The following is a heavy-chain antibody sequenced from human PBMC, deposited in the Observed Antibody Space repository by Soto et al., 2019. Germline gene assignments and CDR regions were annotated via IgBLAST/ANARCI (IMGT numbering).Heavy chain of an antibody. Sequence: GGSLRLSCAASGFTFTNSWMHWVRQAPGKGLEWVGRIRSKTDGETTDYTAPVKGRFTISRDDSTHTLYLQTNSLKTEDTAVNYCADILTPFGFDYWGQGTLVTVSS. CDR1: GFTFTNSW. D-gene: IGHD3-9*01. J-gene: IGHJ4*02. CDR3: ADILTPFGFDY. V-gene: IGHV3-15*07. CDR2: IRSKTDGETT.